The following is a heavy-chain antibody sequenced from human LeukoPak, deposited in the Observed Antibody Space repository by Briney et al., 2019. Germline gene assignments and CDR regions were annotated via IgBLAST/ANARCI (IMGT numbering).Heavy chain of an antibody. CDR2: IRYDGSNK. D-gene: IGHD3-22*01. V-gene: IGHV3-30*02. CDR1: GFTFSSYG. J-gene: IGHJ3*02. Sequence: GGSLRLSCAASGFTFSSYGMHWVRQAPGKGLEWVAFIRYDGSNKYYADSVKGRFTISRDNSKNTLYLQMNSLRAEDTAVYYCAKSEALSRRHYHDSSAKRGAFDIWGQGTMVTVSS. CDR3: AKSEALSRRHYHDSSAKRGAFDI.